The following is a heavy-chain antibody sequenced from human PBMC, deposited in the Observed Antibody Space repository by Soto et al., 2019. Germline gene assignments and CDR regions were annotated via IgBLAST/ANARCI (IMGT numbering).Heavy chain of an antibody. CDR1: GYTFTSYY. D-gene: IGHD3-3*01. CDR2: INPSGGRT. V-gene: IGHV1-46*01. CDR3: ARGGSDYDLWSGYYGDLDY. Sequence: ASVKVSCKASGYTFTSYYMHWVRQAPGQGLEWMGIINPSGGRTNYAQKFQGRVTMTRDTSTNTVYMELSSLRSEDTAVYYCARGGSDYDLWSGYYGDLDYWCQGTLVNVSS. J-gene: IGHJ4*02.